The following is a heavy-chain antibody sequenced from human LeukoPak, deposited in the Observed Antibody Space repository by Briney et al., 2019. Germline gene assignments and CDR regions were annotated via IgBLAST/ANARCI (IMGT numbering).Heavy chain of an antibody. CDR3: AKYTSSSWYMGFDY. CDR1: GFSFSSYA. CDR2: ISGSGGST. D-gene: IGHD6-13*01. Sequence: GGSLRLSCAASGFSFSSYAMSWVRQAPGKGLEWVPLISGSGGSTYYADSVKGRFTISRDNSKNTLYLQMNSLRAEDTAVYYCAKYTSSSWYMGFDYWGQGTLVTVSS. J-gene: IGHJ4*02. V-gene: IGHV3-23*01.